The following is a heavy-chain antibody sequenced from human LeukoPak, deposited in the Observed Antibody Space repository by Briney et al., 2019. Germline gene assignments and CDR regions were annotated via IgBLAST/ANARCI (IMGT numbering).Heavy chain of an antibody. V-gene: IGHV3-23*01. Sequence: GGTLRLSCAASGFIFSSHGMNWVRQAPGKGLEWVSGISPSGDITYYADSVKGRFTISRDNSKNTLYLQMNSLRAEDTAVYYCAREPYYYDSSGQDDYGYFDYWGQGTLVTVSS. CDR2: ISPSGDIT. J-gene: IGHJ4*02. CDR3: AREPYYYDSSGQDDYGYFDY. D-gene: IGHD3-22*01. CDR1: GFIFSSHG.